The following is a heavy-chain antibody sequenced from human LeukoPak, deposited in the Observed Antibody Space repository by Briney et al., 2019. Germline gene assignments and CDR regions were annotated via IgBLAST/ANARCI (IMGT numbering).Heavy chain of an antibody. J-gene: IGHJ5*02. D-gene: IGHD6-19*01. CDR1: GYTLTELS. Sequence: ASVKVSCKVSGYTLTELSMHWVRQAPRKGLEWMGGFDPEDGETIYAQKFQGRVTMTEDTSTDTAYMELSRLRSEDTAVYYCATTGEQWLAPSKNWFDPWGQGTLVTVSS. CDR2: FDPEDGET. V-gene: IGHV1-24*01. CDR3: ATTGEQWLAPSKNWFDP.